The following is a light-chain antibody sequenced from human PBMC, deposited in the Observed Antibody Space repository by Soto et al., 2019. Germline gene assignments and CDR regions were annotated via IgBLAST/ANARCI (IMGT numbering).Light chain of an antibody. J-gene: IGKJ1*01. CDR1: QSVSSSY. Sequence: EIVLTQSPGTLSLSPGEIATLSCRASQSVSSSYLAWYQQKPGQAPRPLIYGASSRAIGIPDRFSGSGSGTDFTLTISRLEPEDFAVYYCQQYGSSPWTFGKGTKVDIK. CDR2: GAS. V-gene: IGKV3-20*01. CDR3: QQYGSSPWT.